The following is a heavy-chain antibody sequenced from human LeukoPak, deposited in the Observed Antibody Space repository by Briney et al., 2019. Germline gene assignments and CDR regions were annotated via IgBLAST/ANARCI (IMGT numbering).Heavy chain of an antibody. Sequence: PSETLSLTCTVSGGSISSSGRFWGWIRQHPGKGLEWIGYIYDTGNAYYNTSLKSRLTISVDTSKNQFFLKLTSMTAADTAVYFCARGTLTMSDAFDIWGQGTMVTVSS. CDR3: ARGTLTMSDAFDI. CDR2: IYDTGNA. D-gene: IGHD3-22*01. V-gene: IGHV4-31*03. J-gene: IGHJ3*02. CDR1: GGSISSSGRF.